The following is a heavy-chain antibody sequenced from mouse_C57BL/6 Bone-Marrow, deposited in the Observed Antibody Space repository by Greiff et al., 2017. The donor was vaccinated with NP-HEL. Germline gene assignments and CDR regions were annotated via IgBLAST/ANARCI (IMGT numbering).Heavy chain of an antibody. CDR1: GFTFSDYY. D-gene: IGHD1-1*01. Sequence: DVKLVESEGGLVQPGSSMKLSCTASGFTFSDYYMAWVRQVPEKGLEWVANINYDGSSTYYLDSLKSRFIISRDNAKNILYLQMSSLKSEDTATYDCARDEDYGSSWYFDVWGTGTTVTVSS. V-gene: IGHV5-16*01. CDR2: INYDGSST. J-gene: IGHJ1*03. CDR3: ARDEDYGSSWYFDV.